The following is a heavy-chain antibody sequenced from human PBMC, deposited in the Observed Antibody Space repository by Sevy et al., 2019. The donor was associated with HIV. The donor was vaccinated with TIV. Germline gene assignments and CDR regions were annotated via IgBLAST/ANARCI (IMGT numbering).Heavy chain of an antibody. V-gene: IGHV4-38-2*01. CDR1: GYSISSGYY. J-gene: IGHJ4*02. CDR2: IYHSGST. Sequence: SETLSLTCAVSGYSISSGYYWGWIRQPPGKGLEWIGSIYHSGSTYYNPSLKSRVTISVDTSKNQFSLKLSSVTAADTAVYYCARGMGSSYYDYVWGSYRYFYFDYWGQGTLVTVSS. D-gene: IGHD3-16*02. CDR3: ARGMGSSYYDYVWGSYRYFYFDY.